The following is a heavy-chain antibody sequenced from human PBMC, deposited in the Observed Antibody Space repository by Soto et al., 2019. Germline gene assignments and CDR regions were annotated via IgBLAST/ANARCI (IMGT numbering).Heavy chain of an antibody. J-gene: IGHJ5*02. CDR3: ARHAPQYSSSSFFGYNWFDP. CDR2: IYPGDSDT. D-gene: IGHD6-6*01. V-gene: IGHV5-51*01. Sequence: GESLKISCKGSGYSFTSYWIGWVRQMPGKGLEWMGIIYPGDSDTRYSPSFQGQVTISADKSISTAYLQWSSLKASDTAMYYCARHAPQYSSSSFFGYNWFDPWGQGTLVTVSS. CDR1: GYSFTSYW.